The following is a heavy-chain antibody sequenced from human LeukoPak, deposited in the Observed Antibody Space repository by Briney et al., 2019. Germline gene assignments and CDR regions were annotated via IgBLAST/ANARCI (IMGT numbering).Heavy chain of an antibody. Sequence: SETLSLACTVSGGSISSGGYYWSWIRQHPGKGLEWIGYIYYSGSTYYNPSLKSRVTISVDTSKNQFSLKLSSVTAADTAVYYCARGGGSSRFEPRDWYFDLWGRGTLVTVSS. CDR2: IYYSGST. V-gene: IGHV4-31*03. CDR3: ARGGGSSRFEPRDWYFDL. D-gene: IGHD2-15*01. J-gene: IGHJ2*01. CDR1: GGSISSGGYY.